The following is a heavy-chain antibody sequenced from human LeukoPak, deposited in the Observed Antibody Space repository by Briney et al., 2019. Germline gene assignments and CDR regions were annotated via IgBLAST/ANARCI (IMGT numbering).Heavy chain of an antibody. J-gene: IGHJ6*03. CDR1: GFTFSSYG. V-gene: IGHV3-30*02. CDR3: ARIHYDSSGYYYYYMDV. CDR2: IRYDGSNK. Sequence: SGGSLRLSCAASGFTFSSYGMHWVRQAPGKGLEWVAFIRYDGSNKYYADSVKGRFTISRDNSKNTLYLQMNSLRAEDTAVYYCARIHYDSSGYYYYYMDVWGKGTTVTISS. D-gene: IGHD3-22*01.